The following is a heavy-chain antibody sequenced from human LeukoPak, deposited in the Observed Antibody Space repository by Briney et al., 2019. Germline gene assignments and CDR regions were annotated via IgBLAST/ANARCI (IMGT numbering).Heavy chain of an antibody. J-gene: IGHJ3*02. CDR2: LYRDGGTT. D-gene: IGHD6-13*01. CDR3: AKIIAVAGTGEDNVFDI. Sequence: GGSLRLSCAASGFTVSRSFMNWVRQAPGRGLEWLAILYRDGGTTYYADSVKGRFTISRDSSKNTLYLQMNSLRAEDTAVYYCAKIIAVAGTGEDNVFDIWGQGTMVTVSS. V-gene: IGHV3-53*01. CDR1: GFTVSRSF.